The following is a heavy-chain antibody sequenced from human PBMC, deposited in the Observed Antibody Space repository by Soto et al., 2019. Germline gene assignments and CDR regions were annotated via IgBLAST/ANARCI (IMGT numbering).Heavy chain of an antibody. J-gene: IGHJ4*02. D-gene: IGHD3-10*01. V-gene: IGHV1-46*01. CDR3: ARVAYYYGSGSHYFDY. CDR1: GYTFTSYY. Sequence: ASVKVSCKASGYTFTSYYTHWVRQAPAQGLEWMGMINPSGGSTSYAQKFQGRVSMTRDTSTSTVYMELSSLRSEDTAVYYCARVAYYYGSGSHYFDYWGQGTLVTVS. CDR2: INPSGGST.